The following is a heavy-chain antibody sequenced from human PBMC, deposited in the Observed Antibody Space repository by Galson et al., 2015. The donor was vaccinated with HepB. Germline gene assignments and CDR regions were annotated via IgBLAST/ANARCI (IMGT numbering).Heavy chain of an antibody. D-gene: IGHD6-19*01. V-gene: IGHV3-21*01. CDR3: ARDRITSGSYYGMDV. Sequence: SLRLSCAASGFTFSSYSMNWVRQAPGKGLEWVSSISSSSSYIFYADSVKGRFTISRDNAENSLHLQMNSLRAEDTAVYFCARDRITSGSYYGMDVWGQGTTVTVSS. CDR2: ISSSSSYI. CDR1: GFTFSSYS. J-gene: IGHJ6*02.